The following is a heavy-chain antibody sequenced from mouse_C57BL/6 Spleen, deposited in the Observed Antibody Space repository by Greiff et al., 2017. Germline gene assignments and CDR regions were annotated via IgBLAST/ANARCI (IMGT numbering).Heavy chain of an antibody. CDR2: IWSGGST. CDR1: GFSLTSYG. J-gene: IGHJ4*01. D-gene: IGHD2-1*01. V-gene: IGHV2-2*01. Sequence: VKLVESGPGLVQPSQSLSITCTVSGFSLTSYGVHWVRQSPGKGLEWLGVIWSGGSTDYNAAFISRLSISKDNSKSQVFLKMNSLQADDTAIYYCARNTMVTHYAMDYWGQGTSVTVSS. CDR3: ARNTMVTHYAMDY.